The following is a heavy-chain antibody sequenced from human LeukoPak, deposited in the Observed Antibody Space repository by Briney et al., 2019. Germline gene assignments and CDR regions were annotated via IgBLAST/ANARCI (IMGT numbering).Heavy chain of an antibody. D-gene: IGHD6-19*01. CDR3: AKTPVPYSSGWYALDY. J-gene: IGHJ4*02. CDR1: GFTFSSYA. Sequence: PGGSLRLSCAASGFTFSSYAMSWVRQAPGKGLEWVSAISGSGGSTYYADSVKGRFTISRDNSKNTLYLQMNSLRAEDTAVYYCAKTPVPYSSGWYALDYWGQGTLVTVSS. CDR2: ISGSGGST. V-gene: IGHV3-23*01.